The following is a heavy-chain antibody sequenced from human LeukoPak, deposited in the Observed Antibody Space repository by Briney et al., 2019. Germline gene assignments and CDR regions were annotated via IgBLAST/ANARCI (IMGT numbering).Heavy chain of an antibody. CDR3: ARDADTAMVWGDAFDI. D-gene: IGHD5-18*01. V-gene: IGHV1-18*04. J-gene: IGHJ3*02. CDR1: GYSFTSYW. Sequence: GESLKISCKGSGYSFTSYWIGWVRQAPGQGLEWMGWISAYNGNTNYAQKLQGRVTMTTDTSTSTAYMELRSLRSDDTAVYYCARDADTAMVWGDAFDIWGQGTMVTVSS. CDR2: ISAYNGNT.